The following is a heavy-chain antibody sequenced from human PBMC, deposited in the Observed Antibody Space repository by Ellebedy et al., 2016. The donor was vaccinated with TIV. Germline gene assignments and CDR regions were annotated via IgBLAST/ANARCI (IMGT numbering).Heavy chain of an antibody. CDR2: LYYSGSA. V-gene: IGHV4-39*07. D-gene: IGHD5-24*01. Sequence: MPSETLSLTCTVSGASISTFSDFWGWIRQPPGKGLEWIGSLYYSGSAYYNPSLKSRVTISVDRSKNQFSLKLSSVTAADTAVYYCARDGGSSEMAHFDYWGQGTLVTVSS. CDR3: ARDGGSSEMAHFDY. J-gene: IGHJ4*02. CDR1: GASISTFSDF.